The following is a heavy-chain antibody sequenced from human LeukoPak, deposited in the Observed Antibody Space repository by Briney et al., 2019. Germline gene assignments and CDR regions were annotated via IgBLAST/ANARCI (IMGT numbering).Heavy chain of an antibody. Sequence: SETLSLTCAVYGGSFSGYYWSWIRQPPGKGLEWIGEINHSRSTNYNPSLKSRVTISVDTSKNQFSLKLSSATAADTAVYYCARGPDIVVVPAAIDNWFDPWGQGTLVTVSS. CDR1: GGSFSGYY. CDR2: INHSRST. CDR3: ARGPDIVVVPAAIDNWFDP. V-gene: IGHV4-34*01. J-gene: IGHJ5*02. D-gene: IGHD2-2*02.